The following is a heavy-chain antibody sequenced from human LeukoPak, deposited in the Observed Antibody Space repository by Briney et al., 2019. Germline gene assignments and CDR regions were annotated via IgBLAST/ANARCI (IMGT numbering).Heavy chain of an antibody. CDR1: GFTVRSNY. CDR3: GTGPPLYRAYYYYMDV. V-gene: IGHV3-53*01. J-gene: IGHJ6*03. D-gene: IGHD2-8*01. CDR2: IYSGGCT. Sequence: PGGSLRLSCAASGFTVRSNYMSGVRQAPGKGLEGVSVIYSGGCTYYADSVKGRFTISRDNSKNTLYLKMNSLRAEDTAVYYCGTGPPLYRAYYYYMDVWGKGTTVTVSS.